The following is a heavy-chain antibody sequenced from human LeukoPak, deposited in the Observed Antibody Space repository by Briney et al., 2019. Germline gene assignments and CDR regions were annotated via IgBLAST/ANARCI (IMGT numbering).Heavy chain of an antibody. V-gene: IGHV3-20*04. CDR1: GFTFEDYG. D-gene: IGHD2-15*01. Sequence: PGGSLRLSCAASGFTFEDYGMSWVRQAPGKGLEWVSGINWNGGSTGYADSVKGRFTISRDNAKNSLYLQMNSLRDEDTALYYCARGGDIVVVVAAPSTIQDWFDPWGQGTLVTVSS. CDR3: ARGGDIVVVVAAPSTIQDWFDP. J-gene: IGHJ5*02. CDR2: INWNGGST.